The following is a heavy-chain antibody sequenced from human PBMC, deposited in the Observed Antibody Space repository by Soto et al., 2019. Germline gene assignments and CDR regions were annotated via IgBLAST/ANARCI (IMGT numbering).Heavy chain of an antibody. Sequence: ASVKVSCKASGYTFTGYYMHWVRPAPGQGLEWMGWINPNSCGTNYTQKFQGWVTMTRDTAMSTDYMELSRMRADDTAMYYCARGAAVLRYDRAYFDYWGQGTLVTVSS. CDR2: INPNSCGT. CDR1: GYTFTGYY. CDR3: ARGAAVLRYDRAYFDY. J-gene: IGHJ4*02. D-gene: IGHD6-25*01. V-gene: IGHV1-2*04.